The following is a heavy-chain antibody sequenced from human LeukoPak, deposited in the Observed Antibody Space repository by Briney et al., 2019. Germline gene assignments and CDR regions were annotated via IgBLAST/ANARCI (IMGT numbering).Heavy chain of an antibody. D-gene: IGHD1-26*01. Sequence: SETLSLTCTVSGGSISSGGYYWSWIRQPPGKGLEWIGYIYHSGSTYYNPSLKSRVTISVDRSKNQFSLKLSSVTAADTAVYYCARDLSGTKDYWGQGTLVTVSP. CDR3: ARDLSGTKDY. CDR1: GGSISSGGYY. V-gene: IGHV4-30-2*01. J-gene: IGHJ4*02. CDR2: IYHSGST.